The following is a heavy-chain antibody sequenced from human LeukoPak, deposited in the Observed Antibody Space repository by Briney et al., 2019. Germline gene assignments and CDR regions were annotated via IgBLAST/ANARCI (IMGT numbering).Heavy chain of an antibody. CDR3: ARPRIAARPDHAFDI. J-gene: IGHJ3*02. CDR1: GYTFTSYS. CDR2: INPNSGGT. Sequence: ASVKVSCKASGYTFTSYSINWVRQAPGQGLEWMGWINPNSGGTNYAQKFQGWVTMTRDTSISTAYMELSRLRSDDTAVYYCARPRIAARPDHAFDIWGQGTMVTVSS. V-gene: IGHV1-2*04. D-gene: IGHD6-6*01.